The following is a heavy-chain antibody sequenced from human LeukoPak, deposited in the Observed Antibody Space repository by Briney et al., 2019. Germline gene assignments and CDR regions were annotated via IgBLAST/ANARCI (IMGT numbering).Heavy chain of an antibody. J-gene: IGHJ4*02. D-gene: IGHD2-15*01. Sequence: GGSLRLSCAASGFTFDDYAMHWVRQAPGKGVEWVPGISWNSGSIGYADSVKGRFTISRDNAKNSLYLQMNSLRAEDTALYYCAKASEPVVVAASLPYYFDYWGQGTLVTVSS. CDR2: ISWNSGSI. V-gene: IGHV3-9*01. CDR3: AKASEPVVVAASLPYYFDY. CDR1: GFTFDDYA.